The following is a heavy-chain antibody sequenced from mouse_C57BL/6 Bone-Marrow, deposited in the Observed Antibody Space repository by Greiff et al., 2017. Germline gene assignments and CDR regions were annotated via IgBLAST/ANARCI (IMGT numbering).Heavy chain of an antibody. Sequence: EVQLQESGPGLVKPSQSLSLTCSVTGYSIPSGYYWNWIRQFPGNKLEWMGYISYDGSNNYNPSLKNRISITRDTSKNQFFLKLNSVTTEDTATYYCARAVGYAMDYWGQGTSVTVSS. CDR3: ARAVGYAMDY. V-gene: IGHV3-6*01. D-gene: IGHD1-1*01. CDR2: ISYDGSN. CDR1: GYSIPSGYY. J-gene: IGHJ4*01.